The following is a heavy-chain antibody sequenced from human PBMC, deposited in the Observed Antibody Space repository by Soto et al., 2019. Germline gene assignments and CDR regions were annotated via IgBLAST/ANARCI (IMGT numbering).Heavy chain of an antibody. Sequence: EMQLLESGGGLVQPGGSLRLSCAASGSTFSNFAMSWVRQAPGKGLEWVSLISGSGGSTSYADSVKGRFTVSRDNSKNTLYLQMNPLRADDTAVYYCAIDRSYSSDWAVTPFDYWGQGTLVTVSS. CDR1: GSTFSNFA. CDR3: AIDRSYSSDWAVTPFDY. D-gene: IGHD6-19*01. V-gene: IGHV3-23*01. J-gene: IGHJ4*02. CDR2: ISGSGGST.